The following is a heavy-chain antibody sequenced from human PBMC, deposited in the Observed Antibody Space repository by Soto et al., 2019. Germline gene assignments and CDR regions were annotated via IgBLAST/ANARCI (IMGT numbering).Heavy chain of an antibody. CDR2: INPSGGST. Sequence: QVQLVQSGAEVKKPGASVKVSCKASGYTFTSYYMHWVRQAPGQGLEWMGIINPSGGSTSYAQKFQGRVTMPRDTSTSTVYMELSSLRSEDTAVYYCACWSGYYKGYIQNAFDIWGQGTMVTVSS. CDR3: ACWSGYYKGYIQNAFDI. J-gene: IGHJ3*02. D-gene: IGHD3-3*01. CDR1: GYTFTSYY. V-gene: IGHV1-46*03.